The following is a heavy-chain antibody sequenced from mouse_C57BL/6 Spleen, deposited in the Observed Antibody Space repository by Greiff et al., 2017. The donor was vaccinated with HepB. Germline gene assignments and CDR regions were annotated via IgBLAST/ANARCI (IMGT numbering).Heavy chain of an antibody. Sequence: VQLKESGGGLVKPGGSLKLSCAASGFTFSDYGMHWVRQAPEKGLEWVAYISSGSSTIYYADTVKGRFTISRDNAKNTLFLQMTSLRSEDTAMYYCARRDSLDYYAMDYWGQGTSVTVSS. CDR1: GFTFSDYG. CDR3: ARRDSLDYYAMDY. J-gene: IGHJ4*01. V-gene: IGHV5-17*01. CDR2: ISSGSSTI. D-gene: IGHD4-1*01.